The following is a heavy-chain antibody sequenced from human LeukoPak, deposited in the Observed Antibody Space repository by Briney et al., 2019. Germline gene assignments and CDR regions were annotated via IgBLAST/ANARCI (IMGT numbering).Heavy chain of an antibody. J-gene: IGHJ4*02. CDR1: GFSISSGYY. Sequence: SATLSLTCVVSGFSISSGYYWGWIRQPPGKGLEWIANIHVSGTTFYNSSLNSRVAISIDTSKNQFSLKLSSVTAADTAVYFCAREAERRIVNWGRGTLVTVSS. D-gene: IGHD1-1*01. CDR2: IHVSGTT. CDR3: AREAERRIVN. V-gene: IGHV4-38-2*02.